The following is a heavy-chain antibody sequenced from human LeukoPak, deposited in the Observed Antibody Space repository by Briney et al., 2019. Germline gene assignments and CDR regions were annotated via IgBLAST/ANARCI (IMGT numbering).Heavy chain of an antibody. CDR2: IYPGDSDT. V-gene: IGHV5-51*01. CDR3: ARQQVAYYYYYGMDV. Sequence: GASLKISCEGSGYRFTTYWIAWVRQLPGKGLEWMGIIYPGDSDTRYSPSFQGQVTISADKSISTAFLQWSSLKASDTAMYYCARQQVAYYYYYGMDVWGKGTTVTVSS. J-gene: IGHJ6*04. D-gene: IGHD2-15*01. CDR1: GYRFTTYW.